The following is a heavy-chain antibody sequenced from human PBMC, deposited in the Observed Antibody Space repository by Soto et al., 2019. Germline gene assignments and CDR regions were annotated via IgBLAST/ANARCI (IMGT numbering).Heavy chain of an antibody. V-gene: IGHV1-69*17. CDR1: GGTSRSLS. Sequence: QVQLVQSGAEVKKPGSSVKVSCKDSGGTSRSLSITWVRQAPGQGLEWMGGITPLFGIPNYPQKFQGRLTITADKSTGTAYLELSSLRSEDTAVYYCARDTHSAGGWFDTWGRGPLVTVSS. D-gene: IGHD2-15*01. CDR2: ITPLFGIP. J-gene: IGHJ5*02. CDR3: ARDTHSAGGWFDT.